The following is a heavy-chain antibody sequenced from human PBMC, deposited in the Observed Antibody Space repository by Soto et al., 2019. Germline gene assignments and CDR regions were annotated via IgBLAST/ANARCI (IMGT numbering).Heavy chain of an antibody. CDR1: GGSISSYY. D-gene: IGHD4-17*01. V-gene: IGHV4-59*01. Sequence: QVQLQESGPGLVKPSETLSLTCTVSGGSISSYYWSWIRQPPGKGLEWIGYIYYSGSTNYNPSLKSRVTISVDTSKNQFSLKLSSVTAADTAVYYCARSYGDYEEWDDAFDIWGQGTMVTVSS. CDR3: ARSYGDYEEWDDAFDI. CDR2: IYYSGST. J-gene: IGHJ3*02.